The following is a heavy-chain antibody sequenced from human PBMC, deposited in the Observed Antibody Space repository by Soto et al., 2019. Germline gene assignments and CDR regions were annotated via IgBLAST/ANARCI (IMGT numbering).Heavy chain of an antibody. CDR1: GGTFSSYA. Sequence: QVQLVQSGAEVKKPGSSVKVSCKASGGTFSSYAISWVRQAPGQGLEWMGGIIPIFGTANYARKFQGRVTITADESTSTAYMELSSLRSEDTAVYYCARARAHGKTDSSGYFDYWGQGTLVTVSS. D-gene: IGHD3-22*01. CDR2: IIPIFGTA. CDR3: ARARAHGKTDSSGYFDY. V-gene: IGHV1-69*01. J-gene: IGHJ4*02.